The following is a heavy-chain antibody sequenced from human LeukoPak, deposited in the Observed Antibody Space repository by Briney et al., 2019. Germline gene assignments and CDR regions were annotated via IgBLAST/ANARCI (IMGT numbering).Heavy chain of an antibody. Sequence: ASETLSLTCTVSGGSISSSSYYWGWIRQPPGKGLEWIGSIYYSGSTYYNPSLKSRVTISVDTSKNQFSLKLSSVTAADTAVYYCARQLLWFGEFKRLDYWGQGTLVTVSS. CDR1: GGSISSSSYY. CDR3: ARQLLWFGEFKRLDY. J-gene: IGHJ4*02. CDR2: IYYSGST. V-gene: IGHV4-39*01. D-gene: IGHD3-10*01.